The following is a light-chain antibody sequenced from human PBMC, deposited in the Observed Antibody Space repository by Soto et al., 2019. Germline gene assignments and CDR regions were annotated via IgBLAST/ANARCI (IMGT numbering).Light chain of an antibody. CDR1: QSLLSTDGDNY. J-gene: IGKJ1*01. Sequence: EIVMTQSPLSLPVTPGEPASISCRSSQSLLSTDGDNYLDWYLQRPGQSPQLLIYLASNRASGVPDRFSGSGSGTDFTLTITRLEPEDFAVYYCQRFGTSPPWTFGQGTKGDIK. CDR2: LAS. V-gene: IGKV2-28*01. CDR3: QRFGTSPPWT.